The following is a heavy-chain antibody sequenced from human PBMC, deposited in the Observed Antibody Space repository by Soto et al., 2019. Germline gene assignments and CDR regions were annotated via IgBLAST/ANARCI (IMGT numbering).Heavy chain of an antibody. Sequence: PGXSXRLSCAASGFTVSSNYMSWVRQAPGKGLEWVSXIYSGXSTYYEDSVKXXLTISRDXXKNKMYLQMHSLRAEDTAVYYCARDRHGGKFDYWGQGTLVTVSS. J-gene: IGHJ4*02. CDR3: ARDRHGGKFDY. CDR1: GFTVSSNY. CDR2: IYSGXST. D-gene: IGHD2-15*01. V-gene: IGHV3-66*01.